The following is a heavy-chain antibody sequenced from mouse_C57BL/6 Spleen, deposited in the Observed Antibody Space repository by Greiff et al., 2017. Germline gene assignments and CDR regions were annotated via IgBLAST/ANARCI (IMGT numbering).Heavy chain of an antibody. CDR2: FYPRDGSP. CDR3: ARGKRYPAWFAY. V-gene: IGHV1-78*01. D-gene: IGHD2-14*01. J-gene: IGHJ3*01. CDR1: GYTFTDHT. Sequence: VQGVESDAELVKPGASVKISCKVSGYTFTDHTIHWMKQRPEQGLEWIGYFYPRDGSPKYNEKFKGKATLTADKSSSTAYIRHNSLTSEDSAVCFCARGKRYPAWFAYWGHGTLVTVSA.